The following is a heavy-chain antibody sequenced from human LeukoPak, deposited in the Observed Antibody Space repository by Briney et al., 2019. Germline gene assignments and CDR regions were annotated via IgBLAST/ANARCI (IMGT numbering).Heavy chain of an antibody. CDR1: GYNFTTYW. J-gene: IGHJ1*01. Sequence: GESLKISCKVSGYNFTTYWIGWVRQMPGKGLEWMEIIYPDDSDTRYSPSLQGQVTISADKSISTAYLQWSSLKASDTATYYCARSDSGGTARGIQYWGQGTLVTVSS. D-gene: IGHD3-22*01. V-gene: IGHV5-51*01. CDR2: IYPDDSDT. CDR3: ARSDSGGTARGIQY.